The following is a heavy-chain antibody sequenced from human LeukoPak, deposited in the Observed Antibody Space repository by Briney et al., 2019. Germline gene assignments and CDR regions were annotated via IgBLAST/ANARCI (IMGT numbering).Heavy chain of an antibody. V-gene: IGHV3-48*04. CDR1: GFTFSSYS. CDR2: ISSSSSTI. CDR3: ARDHRGIRFLEWSPRGYYYMDV. J-gene: IGHJ6*03. Sequence: GGSLRLSCAASGFTFSSYSMNWVRQAPGKGLEWVSYISSSSSTIYYADSVKGRFTISRDNAKNSLYLQMNSLRAEDTAVYYCARDHRGIRFLEWSPRGYYYMDVWGKGTTVTVSS. D-gene: IGHD3-3*01.